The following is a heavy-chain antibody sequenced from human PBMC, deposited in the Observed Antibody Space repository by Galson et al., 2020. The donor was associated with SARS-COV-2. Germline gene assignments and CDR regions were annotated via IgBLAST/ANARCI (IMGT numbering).Heavy chain of an antibody. CDR2: TFPLFGVA. CDR1: GGTFSNYP. CDR3: ARKGGGSCSGDNCYIFDY. V-gene: IGHV1-69*10. Sequence: SVKVSCKASGGTFSNYPTGWVRQAPGQGLEWMGGTFPLFGVANYPQKFQGSLTITADKSTSTAYMELSSLTSDDTAVYYCARKGGGSCSGDNCYIFDYWGQGTLVTVSS. J-gene: IGHJ4*02. D-gene: IGHD2-15*01.